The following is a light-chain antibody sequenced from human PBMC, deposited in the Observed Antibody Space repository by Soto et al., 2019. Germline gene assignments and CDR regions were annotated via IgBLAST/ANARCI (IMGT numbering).Light chain of an antibody. J-gene: IGKJ5*01. CDR3: QQRQYWPPIT. Sequence: VLTQSPATLCLSPRERATTYCRASLNVNSYLAWYQQKPGQAPRLLIYDASNRAAGIPARFSGSGSGTDFTLTISSLEPEDFAIYYCQQRQYWPPITFGQGTRLEIK. CDR2: DAS. V-gene: IGKV3-11*01. CDR1: LNVNSY.